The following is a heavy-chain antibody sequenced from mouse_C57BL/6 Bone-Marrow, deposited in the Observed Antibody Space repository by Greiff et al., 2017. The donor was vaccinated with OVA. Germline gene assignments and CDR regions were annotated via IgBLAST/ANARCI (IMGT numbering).Heavy chain of an antibody. D-gene: IGHD3-2*02. CDR1: GFNIKDDY. V-gene: IGHV14-4*01. CDR2: IDPENGDT. CDR3: TTRSGLYSFDY. J-gene: IGHJ2*01. Sequence: EVKLVESGAELVRPGASVKLSCTASGFNIKDDYMHWVKQRPEQGLEWIGWIDPENGDTEYASKFQGKATITADTSSNTAYLQLSSLTSEDTAVYYCTTRSGLYSFDYWGQGTTLTVSS.